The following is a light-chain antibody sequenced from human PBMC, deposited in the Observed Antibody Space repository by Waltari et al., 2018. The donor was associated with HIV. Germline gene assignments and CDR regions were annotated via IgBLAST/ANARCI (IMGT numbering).Light chain of an antibody. Sequence: QSDLTQPASVSGSPGQSVTISCTGPAAVIGGSNSVPWYQHHPGKAPKLIIFHVSNRPTGISSRFSGSKSGNTASLTISGLQTEDEADFYCSSYMDYGTLVFGGGTKLTVL. CDR2: HVS. V-gene: IGLV2-14*03. CDR1: AAVIGGSNS. J-gene: IGLJ3*02. CDR3: SSYMDYGTLV.